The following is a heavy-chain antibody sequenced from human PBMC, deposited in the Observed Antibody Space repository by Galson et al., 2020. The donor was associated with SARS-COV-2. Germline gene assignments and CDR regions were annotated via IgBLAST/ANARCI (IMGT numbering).Heavy chain of an antibody. Sequence: GGSLRLSCGGSGFIFSVYAMNWVRQAPGKGLEWVATIDSSGGFIYYQDSVQGRFTVSRDNSKDTVFLQMNSLRAEDTAVYYCAKTLVGNGGYMDVWGKGTTVTVSS. CDR3: AKTLVGNGGYMDV. CDR2: IDSSGGFI. V-gene: IGHV3-23*01. CDR1: GFIFSVYA. D-gene: IGHD2-2*01. J-gene: IGHJ6*03.